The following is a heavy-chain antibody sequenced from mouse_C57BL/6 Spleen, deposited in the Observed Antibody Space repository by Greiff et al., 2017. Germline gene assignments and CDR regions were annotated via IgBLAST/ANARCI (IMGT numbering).Heavy chain of an antibody. CDR3: ARAVVAPCYAMDY. V-gene: IGHV1-50*01. J-gene: IGHJ4*01. D-gene: IGHD1-1*01. CDR2: IDPSDSYT. CDR1: GYTFTSYW. Sequence: VQLQQPGAELVKPGASVKLSCKASGYTFTSYWMQWVKQRPGQGLEWIGEIDPSDSYTNYNQKFKGKATLTVDTSSSTAYMQLSSLTSEDSAVYYCARAVVAPCYAMDYWGQGTSVTVSS.